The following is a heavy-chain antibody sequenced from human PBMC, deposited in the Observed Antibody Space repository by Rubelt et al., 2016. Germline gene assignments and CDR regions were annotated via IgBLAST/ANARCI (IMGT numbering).Heavy chain of an antibody. V-gene: IGHV3-30*03. D-gene: IGHD7-27*01. CDR3: LTGRRTTRGY. Sequence: VQLVESGGGLVQPGGSLRLYCAASGLSFSSYGMHWVRQAQGKGLEWVALISHDGSNKYNADSVKGRFNISRDNSTNTLFLQMNSLKTDDTAMYDCLTGRRTTRGYWVQGTLVTVS. CDR2: ISHDGSNK. CDR1: GLSFSSYG. J-gene: IGHJ4*02.